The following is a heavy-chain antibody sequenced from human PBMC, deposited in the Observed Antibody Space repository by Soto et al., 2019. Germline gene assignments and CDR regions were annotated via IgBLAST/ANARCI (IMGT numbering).Heavy chain of an antibody. Sequence: QVQLVESGGGLVKPGGSLRLSCAASGFTFSDYYMSWIRQAPGKGLEWVSYISSSGSTIYYADSVKGRFTISRENAKNSLSLQINRLSAEETALYYSAMGDPPPNSWGRGTLVTVSS. V-gene: IGHV3-11*01. CDR2: ISSSGSTI. D-gene: IGHD3-16*01. J-gene: IGHJ4*02. CDR1: GFTFSDYY. CDR3: AMGDPPPNS.